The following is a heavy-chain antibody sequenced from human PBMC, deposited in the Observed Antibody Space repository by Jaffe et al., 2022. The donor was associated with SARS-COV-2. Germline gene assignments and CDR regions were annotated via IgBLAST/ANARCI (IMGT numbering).Heavy chain of an antibody. CDR1: GFTFSSYS. D-gene: IGHD4-4*01. CDR2: ISSSSSYI. Sequence: EVQLVESGGGLVKPGGSLRLSCAASGFTFSSYSMNWVRQAPGKGLEWVSSISSSSSYIYYADSVKGRFTISRDNAKNSLYLQMNSLRAEDTAVYYCAREYFYSNYYFDYWGQGTLVTVSS. V-gene: IGHV3-21*01. J-gene: IGHJ4*02. CDR3: AREYFYSNYYFDY.